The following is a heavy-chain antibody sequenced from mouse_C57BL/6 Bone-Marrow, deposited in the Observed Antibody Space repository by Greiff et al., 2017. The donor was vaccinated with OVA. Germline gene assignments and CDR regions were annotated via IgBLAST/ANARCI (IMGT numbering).Heavy chain of an antibody. J-gene: IGHJ3*01. D-gene: IGHD1-1*01. V-gene: IGHV1-55*01. CDR2: IYPGSGST. CDR1: GYTFTSYW. CDR3: ARSGYYGSRTWFAY. Sequence: QVQLQQPGAELVKPGASVKMSCKASGYTFTSYWITWVKQRPGQGLEWIGDIYPGSGSTNYNEKFKSKATLTVDTSSSTADMQLSSLTSEDSAVYYGARSGYYGSRTWFAYWGQGTLVTVSA.